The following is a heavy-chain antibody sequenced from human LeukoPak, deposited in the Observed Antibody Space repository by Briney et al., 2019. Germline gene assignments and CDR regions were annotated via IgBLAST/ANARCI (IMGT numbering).Heavy chain of an antibody. V-gene: IGHV3-74*01. CDR2: IECDGTST. D-gene: IGHD6-13*01. Sequence: GGSLRLSCAASGFTFTTSWMHWFRQAPGKGLVWVSRIECDGTSTTYADSVKGRFTISRDNAKNTLYRQMNSLRAEDTAVYYCARDQYSSTWYRGAFDVWGQGTMVSVSS. CDR1: GFTFTTSW. CDR3: ARDQYSSTWYRGAFDV. J-gene: IGHJ3*01.